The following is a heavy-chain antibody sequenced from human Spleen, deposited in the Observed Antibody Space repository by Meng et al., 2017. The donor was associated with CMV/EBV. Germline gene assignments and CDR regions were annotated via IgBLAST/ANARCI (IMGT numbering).Heavy chain of an antibody. J-gene: IGHJ4*02. CDR1: GESFSGYY. Sequence: LPCAVYGESFSGYYWNWVRQPPGKGLEWLGETNHSGRTNYNPSLKSRVTISVDTSKNQFSLKLTSVTAADTAVYYCARAEPAKTLDYWGQGTLVTVSS. CDR3: ARAEPAKTLDY. CDR2: TNHSGRT. D-gene: IGHD1-14*01. V-gene: IGHV4-34*01.